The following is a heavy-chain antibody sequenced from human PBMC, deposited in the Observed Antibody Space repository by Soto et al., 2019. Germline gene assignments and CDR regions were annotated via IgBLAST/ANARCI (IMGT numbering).Heavy chain of an antibody. D-gene: IGHD6-19*01. CDR3: ARAVAGGVYCYYGMDV. CDR2: IIPIFGTA. Sequence: SVKVSCKASGGTFSSYAINWVRQAPGQGLEWMGGIIPIFGTADYAQKFQGRVTITADESTSTAYMELSSLRSEDTAVYYCARAVAGGVYCYYGMDVWGQGTTVTVSS. J-gene: IGHJ6*02. V-gene: IGHV1-69*13. CDR1: GGTFSSYA.